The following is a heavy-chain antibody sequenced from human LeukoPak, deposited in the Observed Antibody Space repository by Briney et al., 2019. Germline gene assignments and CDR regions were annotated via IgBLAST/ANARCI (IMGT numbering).Heavy chain of an antibody. V-gene: IGHV3-74*01. CDR3: ARDGLVWYDSSVFRLQWFDP. CDR2: IDYDGQTT. J-gene: IGHJ5*02. D-gene: IGHD3-22*01. Sequence: PGGSLRLSCAASGFNFRSHWMHWVRQAPGKGLVWVSRIDYDGQTTNYADSARGRFTISRDNAKNTLYLQMNSLRAEDTGIYYCARDGLVWYDSSVFRLQWFDPWGHGTLVTVSS. CDR1: GFNFRSHW.